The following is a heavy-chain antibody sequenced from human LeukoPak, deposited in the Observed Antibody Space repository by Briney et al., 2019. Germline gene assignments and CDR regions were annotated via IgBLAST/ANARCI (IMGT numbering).Heavy chain of an antibody. CDR1: GGSISSYY. J-gene: IGHJ5*02. V-gene: IGHV4-59*01. CDR3: ARDRSSLDTAMDRWFDP. Sequence: PSETLSLTCTVSGGSISSYYWSWIRQPTGKGLEWIGYIYYSGSTNYNPSLKSRVTISVDTSKNQFSLKLSSVTAADTAVYYCARDRSSLDTAMDRWFDPWGQGTLVTVSS. CDR2: IYYSGST. D-gene: IGHD5-18*01.